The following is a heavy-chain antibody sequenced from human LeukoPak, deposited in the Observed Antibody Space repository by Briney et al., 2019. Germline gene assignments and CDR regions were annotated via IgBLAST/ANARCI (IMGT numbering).Heavy chain of an antibody. CDR2: IYSGGST. Sequence: PGGSLRHSCAASGFTVSSNYLSWVRQAPGKGLEWVSVIYSGGSTYYADSVKGRFTISRDNSKNTLYLQMNSLRAEDTAVYYCAQDFYGSGSYDYWGQGTLVTVSS. J-gene: IGHJ4*02. CDR3: AQDFYGSGSYDY. CDR1: GFTVSSNY. V-gene: IGHV3-66*01. D-gene: IGHD3-10*01.